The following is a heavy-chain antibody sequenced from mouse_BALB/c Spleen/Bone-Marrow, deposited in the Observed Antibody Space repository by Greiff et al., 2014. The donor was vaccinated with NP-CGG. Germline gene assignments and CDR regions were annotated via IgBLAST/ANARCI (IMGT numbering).Heavy chain of an antibody. Sequence: EVKLQESGPDLVKPSQSLSLTCTVTGYSITSGYSWHWIRQFPENKLEWMGYIRYSGSTNYNPSLKSRISITRDTSKNHFFLQLNSVTTEDTATYYCARRGDYYGNYADYWGQGTSVTVSS. V-gene: IGHV3-1*02. CDR3: ARRGDYYGNYADY. J-gene: IGHJ4*01. CDR1: GYSITSGYS. CDR2: IRYSGST. D-gene: IGHD2-1*01.